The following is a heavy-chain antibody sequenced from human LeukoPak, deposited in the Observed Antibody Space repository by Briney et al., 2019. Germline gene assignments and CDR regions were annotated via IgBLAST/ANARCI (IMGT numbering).Heavy chain of an antibody. D-gene: IGHD2-2*01. CDR3: ATDRNARALDY. Sequence: ASVKVSCKASGYTFINYGISWLRQAPGQGLEWMGWISAYNGNTNYAQKLQGRVTMTTDTSTSTAYMEVRSLRSDDTAVYYCATDRNARALDYWGQGTLVTVSS. V-gene: IGHV1-18*01. CDR1: GYTFINYG. CDR2: ISAYNGNT. J-gene: IGHJ4*02.